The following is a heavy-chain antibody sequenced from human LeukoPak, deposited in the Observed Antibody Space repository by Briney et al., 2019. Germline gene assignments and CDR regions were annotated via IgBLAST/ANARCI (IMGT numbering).Heavy chain of an antibody. CDR3: ARHLSGSSWFDP. V-gene: IGHV4-30-4*08. Sequence: SETLSLTCTVSGDSITSGDYYWTWIRQPPGKGLEWVAYMHYTGNTYYNSSLKSRLSISVDTSKNQFSLRLSFVTAADTAMYYCARHLSGSSWFDPWGQGTLITVSS. CDR2: MHYTGNT. J-gene: IGHJ5*02. CDR1: GDSITSGDYY. D-gene: IGHD1-26*01.